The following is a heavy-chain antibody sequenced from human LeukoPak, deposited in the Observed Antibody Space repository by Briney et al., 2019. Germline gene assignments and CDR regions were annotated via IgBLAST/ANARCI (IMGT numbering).Heavy chain of an antibody. D-gene: IGHD5-18*01. Sequence: SVKVSCKASGGTFSSYAISWVRQAPGQGLEWMGMIIPIFGTPNYAPRFQGRVKITADELTITAYMELTSLRSEDTAVYYCARPRGYSYGYDAFDIWGQGTMVTVSS. CDR3: ARPRGYSYGYDAFDI. CDR1: GGTFSSYA. J-gene: IGHJ3*02. V-gene: IGHV1-69*13. CDR2: IIPIFGTP.